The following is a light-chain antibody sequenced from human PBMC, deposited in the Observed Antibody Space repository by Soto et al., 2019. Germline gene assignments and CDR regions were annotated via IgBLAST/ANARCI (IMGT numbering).Light chain of an antibody. CDR3: SSYSGGSTMV. V-gene: IGLV2-14*01. CDR2: EGS. J-gene: IGLJ2*01. CDR1: SSDVGGYNY. Sequence: QSALTQPASVSGSPGQSITISCTGASSDVGGYNYVSWYQQHPGKAPKLIIYEGSNRPSGVSNRFSGSKSGNTASLPISGLLADDDADYYCSSYSGGSTMVFGGGTQLTVL.